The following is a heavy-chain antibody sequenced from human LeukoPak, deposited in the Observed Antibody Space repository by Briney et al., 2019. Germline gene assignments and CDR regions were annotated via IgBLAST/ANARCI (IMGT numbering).Heavy chain of an antibody. D-gene: IGHD5-12*01. J-gene: IGHJ4*02. CDR3: ARLIVVATTTLGDY. CDR1: GYTFTSYG. V-gene: IGHV1-18*01. Sequence: ASVKVSCKASGYTFTSYGISWVRQAPGQGLEWMGWISAYNGNTNYAQNLQGGVTMTTDTSTSTAYMELRSLRSDDTAIYYCARLIVVATTTLGDYWGQGTLVTVSS. CDR2: ISAYNGNT.